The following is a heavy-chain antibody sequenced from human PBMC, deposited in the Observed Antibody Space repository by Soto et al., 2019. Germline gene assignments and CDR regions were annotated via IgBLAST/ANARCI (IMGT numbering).Heavy chain of an antibody. CDR2: VYRTGST. CDR3: ARARATIAAAAIFDC. J-gene: IGHJ4*02. D-gene: IGHD6-13*01. V-gene: IGHV4-4*02. CDR1: GGSISTSNW. Sequence: SETVSLTCAVSGGSISTSNWWSWVRQPPGKGLEWIGEVYRTGSTNYNPSLESRLTISVDKSKNQFSLKLTSVTAADTAVYYCARARATIAAAAIFDCWGQGTLVTVSS.